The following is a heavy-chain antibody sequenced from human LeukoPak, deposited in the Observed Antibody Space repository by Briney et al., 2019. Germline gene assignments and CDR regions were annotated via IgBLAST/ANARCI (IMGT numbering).Heavy chain of an antibody. CDR3: AXXXYGSGGYYHDY. CDR2: INPNSGGT. D-gene: IGHD3-10*01. CDR1: GYTFTGYY. J-gene: IGHJ4*02. V-gene: IGHV1-2*02. Sequence: ASVKVSCKASGYTFTGYYMHWVRQAPGQGLEWMGWINPNSGGTNYAQKFQGRVTMTRDTSISTAYMELSRLRSDDTAVYYCAXXXYGSGGYYHDYWGQGTLVAVSS.